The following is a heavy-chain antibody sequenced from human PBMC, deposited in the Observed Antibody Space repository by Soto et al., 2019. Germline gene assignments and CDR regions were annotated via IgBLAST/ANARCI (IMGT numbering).Heavy chain of an antibody. CDR1: GFTFSSYD. J-gene: IGHJ4*02. V-gene: IGHV3-64*01. Sequence: EVQLAESGGGMVQPGGSLRLSCVASGFTFSSYDMHWVRQAPGKGLEYVSSISSNGGTTYYGNSVKGRFTIYKDNSKNTLYLQMGSLRAEALAVYYCVRRVSGNYDYWGQGTLVTVSS. CDR2: ISSNGGTT. D-gene: IGHD1-7*01. CDR3: VRRVSGNYDY.